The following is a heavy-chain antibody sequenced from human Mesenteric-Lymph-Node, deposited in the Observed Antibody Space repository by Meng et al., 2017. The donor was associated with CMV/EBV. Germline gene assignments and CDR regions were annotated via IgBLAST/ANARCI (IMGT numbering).Heavy chain of an antibody. CDR3: ARHGRFGVVHFDY. CDR2: MYYSGST. CDR1: GGSISSSSYY. D-gene: IGHD3-3*01. V-gene: IGHV4-39*01. Sequence: SGGSISSSSYYWGWIRQRPGKGPEWIGTMYYSGSTYYNPSLRSRLTMSVDTSKNQLSLKLSSVTAADAAVYYCARHGRFGVVHFDYWGQGSLVTVSS. J-gene: IGHJ4*02.